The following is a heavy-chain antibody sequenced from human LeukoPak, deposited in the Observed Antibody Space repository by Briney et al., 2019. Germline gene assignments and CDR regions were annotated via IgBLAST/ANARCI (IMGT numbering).Heavy chain of an antibody. CDR3: TSYYCSSGSCYFDT. CDR1: EFTAGYNY. D-gene: IGHD2-15*01. J-gene: IGHJ4*02. Sequence: PGGSLRLSCAVSEFTAGYNYMSWVRQAPGKGLEWVSVIYRGDTYYSDSVKGRFIISRDDSKNTVFLQMNSLSADDTAVYFCTSYYCSSGSCYFDTWGQGTLVAVSS. CDR2: IYRGDT. V-gene: IGHV3-53*01.